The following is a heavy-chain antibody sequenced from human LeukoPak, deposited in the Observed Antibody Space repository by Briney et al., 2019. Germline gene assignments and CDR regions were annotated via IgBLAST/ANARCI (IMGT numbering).Heavy chain of an antibody. V-gene: IGHV3-30*18. CDR3: AKDPRPHSSGWLDY. CDR1: GFTFSSYG. CDR2: ISYDGSNK. J-gene: IGHJ4*02. Sequence: GGSLRLSCAASGFTFSSYGMHWVRQAPGKGLEWVAVISYDGSNKYYADSVKGRFTISRDNSKNTLYLQMNSLRAEDTAVYYCAKDPRPHSSGWLDYWGQGTLVTVSS. D-gene: IGHD6-19*01.